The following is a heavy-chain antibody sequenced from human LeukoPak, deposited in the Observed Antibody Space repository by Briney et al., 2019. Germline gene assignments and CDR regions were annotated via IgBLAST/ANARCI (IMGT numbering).Heavy chain of an antibody. J-gene: IGHJ4*02. D-gene: IGHD6-13*01. V-gene: IGHV1-46*01. CDR1: GYTFTNYY. Sequence: GASVKVSCKASGYTFTNYYIHWVRQAHGQGLEWMGTINPSGGSTRYPQKFQGRVTMTRDMSSSTVYMELSSLRSEDTAVYYCAIEAAGAYYFDYWGQGTLVTVSS. CDR3: AIEAAGAYYFDY. CDR2: INPSGGST.